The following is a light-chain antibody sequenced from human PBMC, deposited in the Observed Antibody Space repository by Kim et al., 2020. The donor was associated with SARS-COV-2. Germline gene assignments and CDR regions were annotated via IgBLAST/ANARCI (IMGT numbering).Light chain of an antibody. CDR2: GAS. Sequence: PGERATLSCRASQRVSSSYLAWYQQKPGQAPRLLIYGASSRATGIPDRFSGSGSGTDFTLTISRLEPEDFAVYYCQQYSRSPPWTFGQGTKVDIK. CDR3: QQYSRSPPWT. J-gene: IGKJ1*01. V-gene: IGKV3-20*01. CDR1: QRVSSSY.